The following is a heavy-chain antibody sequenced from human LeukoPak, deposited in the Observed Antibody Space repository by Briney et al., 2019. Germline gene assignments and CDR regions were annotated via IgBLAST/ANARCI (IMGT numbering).Heavy chain of an antibody. D-gene: IGHD6-13*01. V-gene: IGHV4-39*01. J-gene: IGHJ2*01. CDR2: IYYSGST. CDR3: ATNPDSSSWYHNWYFDL. CDR1: GGSISSSSYY. Sequence: SETLSLTCTVSGGSISSSSYYWRWIRQPPGKGLEWIGSIYYSGSTYYNPSLKSRVTISVDTSKNQFSLKLSSVTAADTAVYYCATNPDSSSWYHNWYFDLWGRGTLVTVSS.